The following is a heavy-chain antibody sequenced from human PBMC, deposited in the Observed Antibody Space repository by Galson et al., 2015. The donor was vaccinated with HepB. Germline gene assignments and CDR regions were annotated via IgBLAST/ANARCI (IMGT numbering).Heavy chain of an antibody. J-gene: IGHJ6*03. CDR1: GGSISTTNYY. CDR2: ISYRGST. CDR3: ARQVIGLDYYYYYMDV. D-gene: IGHD3-16*01. V-gene: IGHV4-39*01. Sequence: ETLSLTCTVSGGSISTTNYYWGWIRQPPGKGLEWIGSISYRGSTFYNPSLKSRITISVDTSKNQFSLKLSSVTAADTAVYYCARQVIGLDYYYYYMDVWGKGTTVTVSS.